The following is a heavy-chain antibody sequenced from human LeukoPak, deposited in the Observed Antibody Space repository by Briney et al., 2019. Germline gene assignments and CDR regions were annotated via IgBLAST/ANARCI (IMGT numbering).Heavy chain of an antibody. CDR2: ISSSGKA. J-gene: IGHJ4*02. D-gene: IGHD1-26*01. V-gene: IGHV4-39*01. CDR3: ARFKGGTGFDY. CDR1: GGSITTTDFD. Sequence: SETLSLTCAVSGGSITTTDFDWAWIRQPPGQGFEWIATISSSGKAYYYPSLTSRVTISVDTSKNQFSLDATSVTAADTGLFYCARFKGGTGFDYWGRGILVIVS.